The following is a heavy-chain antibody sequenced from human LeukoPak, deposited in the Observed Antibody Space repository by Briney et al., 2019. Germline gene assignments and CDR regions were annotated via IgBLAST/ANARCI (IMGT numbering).Heavy chain of an antibody. CDR1: GGSISSGDYY. J-gene: IGHJ4*02. CDR3: ARRLVVPAAIFGKFDY. V-gene: IGHV4-30-4*01. CDR2: IYYSGST. Sequence: SQTLSLTCTVSGGSISSGDYYWSWIRQPPGKGLEWIGYIYYSGSTYYNPSLKSRVTISIDTSKNQFSLKLSSVTTADTAVFYCARRLVVPAAIFGKFDYWGQGTLVTVSS. D-gene: IGHD2-2*01.